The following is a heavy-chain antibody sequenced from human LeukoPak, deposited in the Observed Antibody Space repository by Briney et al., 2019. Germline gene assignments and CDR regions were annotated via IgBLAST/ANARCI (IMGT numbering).Heavy chain of an antibody. CDR3: ARATPSSSRPYYFDY. CDR1: GFTFSSYA. CDR2: ISSNGGST. J-gene: IGHJ4*02. D-gene: IGHD6-13*01. V-gene: IGHV3-64*01. Sequence: SGGSLRLSCAASGFTFSSYAMHWVRQAPGKGLEYVSAISSNGGSTYYANSVKGRFTISRDNSKNTLYLQMGSLRAEDMAVYYSARATPSSSRPYYFDYWGQGTLVTVSS.